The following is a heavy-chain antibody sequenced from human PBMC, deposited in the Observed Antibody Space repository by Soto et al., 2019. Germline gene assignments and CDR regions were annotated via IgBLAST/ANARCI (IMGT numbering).Heavy chain of an antibody. CDR1: GFTFSSYA. J-gene: IGHJ3*02. CDR3: AKAVTGTIRSFDI. D-gene: IGHD1-7*01. V-gene: IGHV3-23*01. CDR2: TSASGGST. Sequence: GGSLRLSCAASGFTFSSYAMSWVRQAPGKGLEWVSATSASGGSTHYADSVKGRFTISRDNSKNTLYLQMNSLRAEDTAVYYCAKAVTGTIRSFDIWGQGTMVTVSS.